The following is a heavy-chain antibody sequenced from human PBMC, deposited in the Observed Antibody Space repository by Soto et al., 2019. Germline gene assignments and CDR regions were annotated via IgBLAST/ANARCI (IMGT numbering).Heavy chain of an antibody. J-gene: IGHJ3*02. CDR3: ARDGPKFDYGDYVRDAFDI. CDR1: GFTFSSYS. D-gene: IGHD4-17*01. V-gene: IGHV3-21*01. Sequence: EVQLVESGGGLVKPGGSLRLSCAASGFTFSSYSMNWVRQAPGKGLEWVSSISSSSSYIYYADSVKGRFTISRDNAKNSLYLQMNSLRAEDTAVYYCARDGPKFDYGDYVRDAFDIWGQGTMVTVSS. CDR2: ISSSSSYI.